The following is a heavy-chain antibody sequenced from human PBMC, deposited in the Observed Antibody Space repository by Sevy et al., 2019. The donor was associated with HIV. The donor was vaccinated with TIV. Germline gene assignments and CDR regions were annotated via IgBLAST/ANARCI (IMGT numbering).Heavy chain of an antibody. CDR3: ARMDIAVAGSYTFDY. V-gene: IGHV4-39*01. CDR2: IYYGGST. J-gene: IGHJ4*02. CDR1: GGSISSSSYY. D-gene: IGHD6-19*01. Sequence: SETLSLTCTVSGGSISSSSYYWGWIRQPPGKGLEWIGSIYYGGSTNYNPSLKSRVTISVDTSKNQFSLKLSSVTAADTAVYYCARMDIAVAGSYTFDYWGPGTLVTVSS.